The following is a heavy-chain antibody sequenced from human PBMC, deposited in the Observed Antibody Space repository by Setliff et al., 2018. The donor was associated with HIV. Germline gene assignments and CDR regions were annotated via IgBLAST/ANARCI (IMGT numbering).Heavy chain of an antibody. CDR3: ARKQWLGAAFDY. CDR1: GGSISTRTYY. J-gene: IGHJ4*02. D-gene: IGHD6-19*01. CDR2: IYCSGSI. V-gene: IGHV4-39*01. Sequence: PSETLSLTCTVSGGSISTRTYYWGWVRQPPGKGLEWIGSIYCSGSIYYNPSLKSRVTISVATSENQISLNLNSATAADTAVYYCARKQWLGAAFDYWGQGTPVTVSS.